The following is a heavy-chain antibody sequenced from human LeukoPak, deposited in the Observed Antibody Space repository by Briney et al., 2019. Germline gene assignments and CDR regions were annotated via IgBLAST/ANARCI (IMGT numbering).Heavy chain of an antibody. CDR3: AKPIWGAFPREMDV. CDR2: ISGSGGST. Sequence: GGSLRLSCAASGVTFSTYAMTWVRQAPGRGLEWVSGISGSGGSTFYADSVQGRFTISRDNSNNTLYLQMNSLRAEDTALYYCAKPIWGAFPREMDVWGKGTTVTISS. V-gene: IGHV3-23*01. D-gene: IGHD3-16*01. CDR1: GVTFSTYA. J-gene: IGHJ6*03.